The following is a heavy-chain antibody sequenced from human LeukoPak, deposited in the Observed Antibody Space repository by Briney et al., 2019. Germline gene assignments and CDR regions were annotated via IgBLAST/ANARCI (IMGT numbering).Heavy chain of an antibody. Sequence: PSETLSLTCTVSGGSISSSSYYWGWIRQHPGKGLEWIGYIYYSGSTYYNPSLKSRVTISVDTSKNQFSLKLSSVTAADTAVYYCARAPGYCTNGVCYKSSFDYWGQGTLVTVSS. V-gene: IGHV4-31*03. CDR1: GGSISSSSYY. D-gene: IGHD2-8*01. J-gene: IGHJ4*02. CDR2: IYYSGST. CDR3: ARAPGYCTNGVCYKSSFDY.